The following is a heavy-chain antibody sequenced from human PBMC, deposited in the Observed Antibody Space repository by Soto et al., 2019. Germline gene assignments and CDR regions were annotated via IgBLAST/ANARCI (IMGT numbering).Heavy chain of an antibody. D-gene: IGHD3-3*01. V-gene: IGHV3-23*01. J-gene: IGHJ4*02. CDR1: GFTFSSYV. Sequence: EVQLLESGGSLVQPGGSLRLSCAASGFTFSSYVMSWVRQAPGKGPEWVSGISVSGVGTYYADSVKGRFTISRDYSKNTLYPQMTCLRAGDPALYFCTAGIAYYEVDYWGPGTLVTVSS. CDR2: ISVSGVGT. CDR3: TAGIAYYEVDY.